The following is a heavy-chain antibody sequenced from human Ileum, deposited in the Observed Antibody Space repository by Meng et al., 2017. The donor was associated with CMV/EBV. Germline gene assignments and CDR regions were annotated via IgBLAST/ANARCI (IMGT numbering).Heavy chain of an antibody. V-gene: IGHV1-18*01. Sequence: ASGYTFSIYGISWVRQAPGQGLEWMGWISTDNRDTKYAQKVQGRVTMTTDTSTNTAYMELKSLRSDDTALYYCARVGDDVLTGFYDYWGQGTLVTVSS. J-gene: IGHJ4*02. CDR3: ARVGDDVLTGFYDY. D-gene: IGHD3-9*01. CDR2: ISTDNRDT. CDR1: GYTFSIYG.